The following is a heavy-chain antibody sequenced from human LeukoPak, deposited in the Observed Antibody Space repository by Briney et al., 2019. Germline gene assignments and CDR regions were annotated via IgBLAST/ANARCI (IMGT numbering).Heavy chain of an antibody. CDR3: ANARWGGSRWFDP. J-gene: IGHJ5*02. CDR1: GFTFSNAW. V-gene: IGHV3-15*01. D-gene: IGHD4-23*01. Sequence: PGGSLRLSCAASGFTFSNAWMSWVRQAPGKGLEWVGRIKSKTDGGSTDYAAPVKGRFTISRDDSKNTLYLQMNSLKTEDPAVYYCANARWGGSRWFDPWGQGTMVTVSS. CDR2: IKSKTDGGST.